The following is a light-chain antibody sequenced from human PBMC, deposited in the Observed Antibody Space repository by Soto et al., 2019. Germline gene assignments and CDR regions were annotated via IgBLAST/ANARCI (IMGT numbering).Light chain of an antibody. CDR2: WAS. Sequence: DSVMTQSPDSLAVSLGERATINCKSSQSVLYSSNNKNYLAWYQQKPGQPPKMLIYWASTRKSGVPDRFSGSGSGTDFTLTISSLQAEDVAVYYCQQYYSIPYTFGQGTKLEIK. J-gene: IGKJ2*01. V-gene: IGKV4-1*01. CDR1: QSVLYSSNNKNY. CDR3: QQYYSIPYT.